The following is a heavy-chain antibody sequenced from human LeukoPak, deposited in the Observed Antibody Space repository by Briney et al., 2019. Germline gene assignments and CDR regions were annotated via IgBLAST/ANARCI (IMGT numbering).Heavy chain of an antibody. Sequence: PSETLSLTCAVSGGSISSYYSSWIRQPPGKGLEWIGYIYYSGSTNYNPSLKSRVTISVDTSKNQFSLKLSSVTAADTAVYYCARHVEYYDSSGYLPLDFDYWGQGTLVTVSS. J-gene: IGHJ4*02. V-gene: IGHV4-59*08. CDR3: ARHVEYYDSSGYLPLDFDY. CDR1: GGSISSYY. CDR2: IYYSGST. D-gene: IGHD3-22*01.